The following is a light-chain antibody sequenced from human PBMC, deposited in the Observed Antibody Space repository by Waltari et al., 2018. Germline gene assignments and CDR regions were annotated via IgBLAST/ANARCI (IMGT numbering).Light chain of an antibody. V-gene: IGKV3-20*01. CDR1: QSLDSTY. CDR2: GAS. J-gene: IGKJ2*01. Sequence: EIVLTQSPGTLSLSPGERATLSCRASQSLDSTYLAWYQLNPGQAPSLLIYGASSSAAGIPERFSGSGSGTDFTLTISRLEPEDFAVYYCQQYNKSPYTFGQGTKLRIK. CDR3: QQYNKSPYT.